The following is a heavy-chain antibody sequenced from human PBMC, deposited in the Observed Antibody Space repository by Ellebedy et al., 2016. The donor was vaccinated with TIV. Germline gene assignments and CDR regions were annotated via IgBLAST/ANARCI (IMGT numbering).Heavy chain of an antibody. J-gene: IGHJ4*02. CDR2: IQQHGSEK. CDR1: GFSFSSYW. CDR3: ASDYSSSERWGD. Sequence: GESLKISCAASGFSFSSYWMSWVRQAPGKGLEWVANIQQHGSEKNYVDSVKGRFTISRDNAKNSLYLQMNSLRAEDTAVYYCASDYSSSERWGDWGQGTLVTVSS. D-gene: IGHD6-19*01. V-gene: IGHV3-7*01.